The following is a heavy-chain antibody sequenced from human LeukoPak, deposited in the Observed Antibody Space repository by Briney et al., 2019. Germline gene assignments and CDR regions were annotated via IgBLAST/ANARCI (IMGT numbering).Heavy chain of an antibody. Sequence: GGSLRLSCAASGFTSSNYWMSWVRQAPRKGLEWVANIKQDGSEKYYVDSVKGRFTISRDNAKNSLYLQMNSLRAEDTAVYYCARDQGSSGWYEFDYWGQGTLVTVSS. CDR1: GFTSSNYW. J-gene: IGHJ4*02. CDR3: ARDQGSSGWYEFDY. D-gene: IGHD6-19*01. V-gene: IGHV3-7*01. CDR2: IKQDGSEK.